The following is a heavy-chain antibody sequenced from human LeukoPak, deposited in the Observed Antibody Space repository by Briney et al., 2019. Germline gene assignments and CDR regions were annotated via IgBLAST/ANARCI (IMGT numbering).Heavy chain of an antibody. CDR3: ARGPAAGRLDY. Sequence: ASVKVSCQASGYTFTSYDINWVRQATGQGLEWMGWMNPNSGITGYAQKFQGRITMTRNTSISAASMELSSLKSEDTAVYYCARGPAAGRLDYWGQGTQVTVSS. D-gene: IGHD6-13*01. V-gene: IGHV1-8*01. CDR1: GYTFTSYD. CDR2: MNPNSGIT. J-gene: IGHJ4*02.